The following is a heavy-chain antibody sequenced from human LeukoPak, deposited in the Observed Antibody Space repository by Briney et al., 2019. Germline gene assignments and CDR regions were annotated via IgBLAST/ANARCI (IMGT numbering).Heavy chain of an antibody. V-gene: IGHV4-39*07. CDR2: IYYSGST. CDR1: GGSISSSSYY. CDR3: ARDGYNWKREFDY. Sequence: SETLSLTCTVSGGSISSSSYYWGWLPQPQGMGLEGIVSIYYSGSTYYNPSLKSRVTISVDTSKNQFSLKLSSVTAADTAVYYCARDGYNWKREFDYWGQGTLVTVSS. D-gene: IGHD1-20*01. J-gene: IGHJ4*02.